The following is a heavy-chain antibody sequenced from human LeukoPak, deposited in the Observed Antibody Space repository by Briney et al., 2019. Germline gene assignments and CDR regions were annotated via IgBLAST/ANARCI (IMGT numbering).Heavy chain of an antibody. CDR3: ARGGNMVRY. Sequence: PSETLSLTCAVYGGSFSGYYWSWIRQPPGKGLEWIGEINHSGSTNYNPSLKSRVTISVDTSKNQFPLKLSSVTAADTAVYYCARGGNMVRYWGQGTLVTVSS. CDR1: GGSFSGYY. CDR2: INHSGST. D-gene: IGHD3-10*01. J-gene: IGHJ4*02. V-gene: IGHV4-34*01.